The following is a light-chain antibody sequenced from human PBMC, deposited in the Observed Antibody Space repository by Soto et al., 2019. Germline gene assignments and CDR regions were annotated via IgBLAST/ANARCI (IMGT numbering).Light chain of an antibody. J-gene: IGKJ3*01. CDR3: QKYNSALFS. CDR1: QGISNY. Sequence: DVQMTQSPSSLSASVGDRVTITCRASQGISNYLAWYQQKPGKAPSLLIYSASTLQSGVPSRFSGSRSGTDFTLTISSLQPEDVATYYCQKYNSALFSFGPGTKVEIK. V-gene: IGKV1-27*01. CDR2: SAS.